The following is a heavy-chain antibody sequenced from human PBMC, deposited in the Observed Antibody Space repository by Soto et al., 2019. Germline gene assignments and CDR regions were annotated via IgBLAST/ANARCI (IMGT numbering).Heavy chain of an antibody. J-gene: IGHJ3*02. D-gene: IGHD2-21*01. CDR1: GGTFSSYA. V-gene: IGHV1-69*13. CDR2: IIPILGTA. Sequence: GASVKVSCKASGGTFSSYAISWVRQAPGQGLEWMGGIIPILGTANYAQKFQGRVTITADESTSTAYMELSSLRSEDTAVYYCARDRQLLLGSGAFDSWGQGTMVTVSS. CDR3: ARDRQLLLGSGAFDS.